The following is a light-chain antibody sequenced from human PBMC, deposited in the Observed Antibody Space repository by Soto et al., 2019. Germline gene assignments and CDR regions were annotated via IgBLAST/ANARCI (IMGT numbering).Light chain of an antibody. V-gene: IGLV2-14*01. CDR1: SSDVGNYKY. J-gene: IGLJ1*01. Sequence: QSVLTQPASVSGSPGQSITISCTGTSSDVGNYKYVSWYKQHPGKAPKLMIYEVSNRPSGVSNRFSGSKSGNTASLTISGLQAEDETDYYCFSYTSSGTYVFGTGTQLTVL. CDR2: EVS. CDR3: FSYTSSGTYV.